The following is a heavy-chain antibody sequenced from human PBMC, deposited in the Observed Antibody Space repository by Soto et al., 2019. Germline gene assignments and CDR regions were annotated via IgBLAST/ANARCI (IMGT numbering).Heavy chain of an antibody. D-gene: IGHD1-26*01. Sequence: GASVKVSCKASGYTFTSYGISWVRQAPGQGLEWMGWISAYNGNTNYAQKLQGRVTMTTDTSTSTAYMELRSLRSVDTAVYYCARDREGIVGATSVYYYGMDVWGQGTTVTVSS. V-gene: IGHV1-18*01. J-gene: IGHJ6*02. CDR1: GYTFTSYG. CDR2: ISAYNGNT. CDR3: ARDREGIVGATSVYYYGMDV.